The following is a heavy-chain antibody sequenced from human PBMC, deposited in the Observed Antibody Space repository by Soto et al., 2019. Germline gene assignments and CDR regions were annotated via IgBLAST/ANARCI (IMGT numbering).Heavy chain of an antibody. V-gene: IGHV3-21*06. CDR1: GFTFHDYS. D-gene: IGHD2-8*01. CDR3: ARSGVAALDS. Sequence: EVQLVESGGGLVKPGGSLRLSCAASGFTFHDYSLNWVRQAPGKGLEWVSSITSKSTYIYYADSVKGRFTISRDNAKSSLYLQMDSLRADDTAVYFCARSGVAALDSWGQGTLVTVSS. CDR2: ITSKSTYI. J-gene: IGHJ5*01.